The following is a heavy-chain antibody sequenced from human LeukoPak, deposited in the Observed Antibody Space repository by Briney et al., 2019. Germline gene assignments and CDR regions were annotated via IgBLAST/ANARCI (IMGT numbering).Heavy chain of an antibody. CDR1: GFTFSSYA. V-gene: IGHV3-23*01. Sequence: GSLRLSCAASGFTFSSYAMSWVRQAPGKGLEWVSAISGSGGSTYYADSVKGRFTISRDNSKNTLYLQMNSLRAEDTAVYYCAKPPNIAAAQGYYFDYWGQGTLVTVSS. CDR2: ISGSGGST. D-gene: IGHD6-13*01. CDR3: AKPPNIAAAQGYYFDY. J-gene: IGHJ4*02.